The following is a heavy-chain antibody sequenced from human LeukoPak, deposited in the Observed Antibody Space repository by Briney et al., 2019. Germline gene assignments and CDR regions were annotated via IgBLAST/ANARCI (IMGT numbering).Heavy chain of an antibody. CDR3: ARGDSLYYYGSGHFDY. D-gene: IGHD3-10*01. Sequence: GGSLRLSCAASGFTFSSYWMHWVRQAPGKGLVWVSRINSDGSSTSYADSVKGRFTISRDNAKNTLYLQMNSLRAEDTAVYYCARGDSLYYYGSGHFDYWGQGTLVTVSS. CDR2: INSDGSST. CDR1: GFTFSSYW. J-gene: IGHJ4*02. V-gene: IGHV3-74*01.